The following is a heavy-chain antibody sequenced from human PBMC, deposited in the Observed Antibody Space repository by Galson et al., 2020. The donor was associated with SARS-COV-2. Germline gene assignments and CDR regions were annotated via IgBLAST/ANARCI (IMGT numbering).Heavy chain of an antibody. V-gene: IGHV1-24*01. CDR3: ATAPPVPGYNWFDP. CDR2: FDPEDGET. Sequence: ASVKVSCKVSGYTLTELSMHWVRQAPGKGLEWMGGFDPEDGETIYAQKFQGRVTMTEDTSTDTAYMELSSLRSEDTAVYYCATAPPVPGYNWFDPWGQGTLVTVSS. D-gene: IGHD6-6*01. J-gene: IGHJ5*02. CDR1: GYTLTELS.